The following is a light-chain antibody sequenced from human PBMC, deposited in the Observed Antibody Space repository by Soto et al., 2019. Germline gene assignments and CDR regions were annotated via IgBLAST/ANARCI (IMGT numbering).Light chain of an antibody. J-gene: IGKJ3*01. CDR2: GAF. CDR3: QQYGDSPAT. Sequence: EIVLSQSPCTLSLSTGERATLSCRASQSVSSSYLAWYQQKPGQAPRLLIYGAFNRATGIPDRFSGSGSGTDFTLTFSRLEPEDFAVYYCQQYGDSPATFGPGTKVDIK. V-gene: IGKV3-20*01. CDR1: QSVSSSY.